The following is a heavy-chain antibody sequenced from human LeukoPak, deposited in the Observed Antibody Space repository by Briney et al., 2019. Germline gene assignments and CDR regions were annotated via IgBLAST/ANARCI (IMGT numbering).Heavy chain of an antibody. D-gene: IGHD3-22*01. CDR1: GFTFSSYG. V-gene: IGHV3-21*01. Sequence: GGTLRLSCAASGFTFSSYGMSWVRQAPGKGLEWVSSISTSSNYIYYADSVKGRFTISRDNAKNSLYLQMNSLRAEDTAVYYCARGDSSDYWGQGTLVTVSS. J-gene: IGHJ4*02. CDR2: ISTSSNYI. CDR3: ARGDSSDY.